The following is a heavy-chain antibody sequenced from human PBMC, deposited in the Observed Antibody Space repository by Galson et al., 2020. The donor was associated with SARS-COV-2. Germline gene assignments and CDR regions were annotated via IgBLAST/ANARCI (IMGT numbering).Heavy chain of an antibody. J-gene: IGHJ4*02. Sequence: SETVPCKASGGTFSSYAISWVRQAPGQALEWMGGIIPILGTANYAQKFQGRVTITADESTSTACMELSSLRSEDTAVCYCASDPGDYYGSGSYYIIWGQGTLVTVSS. CDR3: ASDPGDYYGSGSYYII. CDR1: GGTFSSYA. V-gene: IGHV1-69*13. CDR2: IIPILGTA. D-gene: IGHD3-10*01.